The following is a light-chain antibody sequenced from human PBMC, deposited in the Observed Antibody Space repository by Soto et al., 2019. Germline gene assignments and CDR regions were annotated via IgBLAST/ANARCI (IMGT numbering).Light chain of an antibody. V-gene: IGKV3-20*01. Sequence: EIVLTQSPGTLSLSPGERATLSCRASHTISSSYLAWYQQKPGQAPRLLMYSISRRATGIPDRFSGSGSGTDFTLTITRLEPDDFAVYYCQQYVTSSTRTFGKGKKVDXK. CDR1: HTISSSY. CDR3: QQYVTSSTRT. CDR2: SIS. J-gene: IGKJ1*01.